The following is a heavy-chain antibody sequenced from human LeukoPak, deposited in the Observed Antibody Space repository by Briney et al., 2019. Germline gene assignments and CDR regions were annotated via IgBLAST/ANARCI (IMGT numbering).Heavy chain of an antibody. Sequence: PGGSLRLSCAASGFTFSSYSMNWVRQAPGKGLEWVSYISSSSSTIYYADSVKGRFTISRDNAKNSLYLQMNSLRAEDTAVYYCARFGGYDPFDYWGQGTLVTVSS. V-gene: IGHV3-48*04. CDR1: GFTFSSYS. J-gene: IGHJ4*02. CDR3: ARFGGYDPFDY. CDR2: ISSSSSTI. D-gene: IGHD5-12*01.